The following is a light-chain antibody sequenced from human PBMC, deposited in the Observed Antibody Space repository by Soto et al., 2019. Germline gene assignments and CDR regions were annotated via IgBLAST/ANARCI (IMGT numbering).Light chain of an antibody. CDR2: EVT. CDR1: SSAVGGYNY. J-gene: IGLJ1*01. V-gene: IGLV2-14*01. CDR3: SSYTSSTTYV. Sequence: QSALTQPASVSGSPGQSITISCTGTSSAVGGYNYVSWFQQHPDKAPKLLIYEVTNRPSGVSNRFSGSKSGNTASLTISGLQAEDEADYYCSSYTSSTTYVFGTGTKLTVL.